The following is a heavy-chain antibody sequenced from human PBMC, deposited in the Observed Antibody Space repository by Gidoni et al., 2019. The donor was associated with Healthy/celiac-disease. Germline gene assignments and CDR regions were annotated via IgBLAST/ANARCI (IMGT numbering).Heavy chain of an antibody. J-gene: IGHJ3*02. CDR1: GFTFSSYG. CDR3: AQLQGWFGGRAFDI. D-gene: IGHD3-10*01. Sequence: QVQLVESGGGVVQPGRSLRLSCAASGFTFSSYGMHWVRQAPGKGLEWVAVISYDGSNKYYADSVKGRFTISRDNSKNTLYLQMNSLRAEDTAVYYCAQLQGWFGGRAFDIWGQGTMVTVSS. CDR2: ISYDGSNK. V-gene: IGHV3-30*03.